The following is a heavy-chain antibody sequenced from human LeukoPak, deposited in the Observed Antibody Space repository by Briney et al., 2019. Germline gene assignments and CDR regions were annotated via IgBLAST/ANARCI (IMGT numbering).Heavy chain of an antibody. J-gene: IGHJ5*02. D-gene: IGHD3-10*01. CDR3: ARGGGEGPLWFGELGDWFDP. V-gene: IGHV4-61*02. CDR1: GGSISSGSYY. CDR2: IYTSGST. Sequence: SETLSLTCTVSGGSISSGSYYWSWIRQPAGKGLEWIGRIYTSGSTNYNPSLKSRVTISVDTSKNQFSLKLSSVTAADTAVYYCARGGGEGPLWFGELGDWFDPWGQGTLVTVSS.